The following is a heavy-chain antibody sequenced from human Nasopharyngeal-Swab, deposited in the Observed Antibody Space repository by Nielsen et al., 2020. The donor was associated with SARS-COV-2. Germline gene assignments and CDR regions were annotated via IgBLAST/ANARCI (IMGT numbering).Heavy chain of an antibody. J-gene: IGHJ6*02. CDR1: GFTFTSSA. CDR2: IVVGSTKT. V-gene: IGHV1-58*01. CDR3: AAFISNRPGV. Sequence: SVKVSCKASGFTFTSSAVQWVRQARGQRLEWTGWIVVGSTKTNYAQKFQERVTITRDMSTSTAYMELSRLRSEDTALYYCAAFISNRPGVWGQGTTVTVSS. D-gene: IGHD6-6*01.